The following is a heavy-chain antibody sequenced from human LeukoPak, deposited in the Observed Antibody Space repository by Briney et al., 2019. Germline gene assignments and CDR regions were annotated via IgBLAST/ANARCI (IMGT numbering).Heavy chain of an antibody. D-gene: IGHD6-6*01. CDR3: ARIGYSSSSIDY. CDR1: GFIFSNYW. Sequence: GGSLRLSCAASGFIFSNYWMSWVRQAPGKGLAWVANIKQDGSDKYYVDSVKGRFTFSRDNAENSLYLQMNGLRVEDTGVYYCARIGYSSSSIDYWGQGTLVTVSS. V-gene: IGHV3-7*01. J-gene: IGHJ4*02. CDR2: IKQDGSDK.